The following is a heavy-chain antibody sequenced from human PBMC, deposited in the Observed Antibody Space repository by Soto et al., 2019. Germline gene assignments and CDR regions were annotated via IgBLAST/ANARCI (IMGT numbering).Heavy chain of an antibody. CDR1: GYTFSNYD. V-gene: IGHV1-8*01. J-gene: IGHJ4*02. D-gene: IGHD3-10*01. Sequence: QVQLVQSGAELKKPGASVKVSRKASGYTFSNYDMNWVRQATGQGPEWIGWVNPNNGDTGYAQKFQGRVTLTTDISTTTAYMELTSLRSEDTDIYYCAKVSRKGSAIDFDYWGQGTLITVSS. CDR2: VNPNNGDT. CDR3: AKVSRKGSAIDFDY.